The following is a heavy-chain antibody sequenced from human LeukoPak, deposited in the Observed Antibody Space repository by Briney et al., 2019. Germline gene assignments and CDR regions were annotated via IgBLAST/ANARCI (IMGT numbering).Heavy chain of an antibody. V-gene: IGHV4-59*01. J-gene: IGHJ3*02. CDR3: ARGHPGTLDTFDI. D-gene: IGHD6-13*01. Sequence: SETLSLTCTVSGGSISSAYWNWIRQPPGKGPEWIGYVFHSGSTSHNPSLESRITMSLDTSKNRFSLKLASMTAADAAVYYCARGHPGTLDTFDIWGQGTLVIVSS. CDR1: GGSISSAY. CDR2: VFHSGST.